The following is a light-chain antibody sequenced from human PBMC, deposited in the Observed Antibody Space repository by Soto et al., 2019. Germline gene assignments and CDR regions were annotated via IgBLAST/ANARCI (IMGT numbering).Light chain of an antibody. V-gene: IGKV3-20*01. CDR1: QSVSSNY. Sequence: EIVLTQSPATLSLSPGERATLSCRASQSVSSNYSAWYQQKRGEAPSLLYYAATKQASGIPERIGGSASRTDSPLTISRLAEDDVAVYYRQQYGSSGTFGQGTKVDIK. J-gene: IGKJ1*01. CDR3: QQYGSSGT. CDR2: AAT.